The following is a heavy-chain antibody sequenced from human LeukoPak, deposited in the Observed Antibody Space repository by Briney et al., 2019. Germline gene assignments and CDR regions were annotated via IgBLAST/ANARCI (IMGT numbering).Heavy chain of an antibody. CDR3: ARVGRQWLGVNWFDP. J-gene: IGHJ5*02. V-gene: IGHV1-2*02. CDR2: INPNSGGT. CDR1: GYTFTGYY. Sequence: ASVKVSCKASGYTFTGYYMHWVRQAPGQGLEWMGWINPNSGGTNYAQKFQGRVTMTRDTSISTAYMELSRLRSDDTAVYYCARVGRQWLGVNWFDPWGQGTLVTVSS. D-gene: IGHD6-19*01.